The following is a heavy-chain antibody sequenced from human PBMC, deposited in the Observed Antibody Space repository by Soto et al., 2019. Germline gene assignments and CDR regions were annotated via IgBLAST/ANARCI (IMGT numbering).Heavy chain of an antibody. CDR3: AREGYCSSTSCPLYYYYGMDV. CDR1: GGSISSGDYY. V-gene: IGHV4-30-4*01. Sequence: QVQLQESGPGLVKPSQTLSLTCTVSGGSISSGDYYWSWIRQPPGKGLEWIGYIYYSGSTYYNPYLKSRVTISVDTSKNQFSLKLSSVTAADTAVYYCAREGYCSSTSCPLYYYYGMDVWGQGTTVTVSS. J-gene: IGHJ6*02. CDR2: IYYSGST. D-gene: IGHD2-2*01.